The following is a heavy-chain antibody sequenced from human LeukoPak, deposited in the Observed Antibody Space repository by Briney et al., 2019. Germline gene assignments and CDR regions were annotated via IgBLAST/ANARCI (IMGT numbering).Heavy chain of an antibody. CDR3: ARASVTYYYYYYMDV. CDR1: GASISDYY. V-gene: IGHV4-4*07. CDR2: VYTSGST. J-gene: IGHJ6*03. Sequence: TSETLSLTCTVSGASISDYYWSWIRQPAGKGLEWLGRVYTSGSTNYNSFFKSRVIMLVDTSKNQFSLKLSSVTAADTAVYYCARASVTYYYYYYMDVWGKGTTVTVSS. D-gene: IGHD4-11*01.